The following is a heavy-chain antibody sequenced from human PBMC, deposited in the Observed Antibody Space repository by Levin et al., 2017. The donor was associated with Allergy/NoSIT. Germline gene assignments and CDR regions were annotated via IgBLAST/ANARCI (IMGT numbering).Heavy chain of an antibody. V-gene: IGHV3-30-3*01. CDR3: ARRIEFGFRGLDY. CDR1: GFTFNTYA. J-gene: IGHJ4*02. D-gene: IGHD2-15*01. Sequence: PGGSLRLSCAASGFTFNTYAMHWVRQAPGKGLDWVAIISYDGSNQYYADSVKGRFTISRDNSKNTLFLEMNSLRSEDTAVYYCARRIEFGFRGLDYWGQGALVTVSS. CDR2: ISYDGSNQ.